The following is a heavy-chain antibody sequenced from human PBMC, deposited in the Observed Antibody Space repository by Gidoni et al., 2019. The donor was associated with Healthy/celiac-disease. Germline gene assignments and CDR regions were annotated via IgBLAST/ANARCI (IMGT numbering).Heavy chain of an antibody. D-gene: IGHD3-9*01. CDR2: IYTSGST. V-gene: IGHV4-61*02. CDR3: ARGPLRNDILTGYYTAYFDY. Sequence: QVQLQESSPGLVKPSQTLSLTCTVPGGSISSGSYYWSWIRQPAGKGLEWIGRIYTSGSTNYNPSLKSRVTMSVDTSKNQFSLKLSSVTAADTAVYYCARGPLRNDILTGYYTAYFDYWGQGTLVTVSS. J-gene: IGHJ4*02. CDR1: GGSISSGSYY.